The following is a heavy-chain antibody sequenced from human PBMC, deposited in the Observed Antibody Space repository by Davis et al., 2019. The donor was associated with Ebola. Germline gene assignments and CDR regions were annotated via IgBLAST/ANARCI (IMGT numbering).Heavy chain of an antibody. D-gene: IGHD4-17*01. V-gene: IGHV3-23*01. CDR1: GFTVINYS. CDR2: ISGSGGST. Sequence: GESLKISCAASGFTVINYSMTWVRQAPGKGLEWVSGISGSGGSTYYADSVKGRFTFSRDNSKNTLYLQMNSLRAEDTAVYYCAKGSLYGSRSITAGMDVWGQGTTVTASS. CDR3: AKGSLYGSRSITAGMDV. J-gene: IGHJ6*02.